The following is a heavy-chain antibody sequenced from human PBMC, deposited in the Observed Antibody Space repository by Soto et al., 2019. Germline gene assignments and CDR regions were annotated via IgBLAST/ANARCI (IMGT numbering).Heavy chain of an antibody. V-gene: IGHV1-69*02. CDR2: IIPILGIA. D-gene: IGHD1-26*01. J-gene: IGHJ3*02. CDR3: AGGVGATYGGVSAFDI. Sequence: QVQLVQSGAEVKKPGSSVKVSCKASGGTFSSYTISWVRQAPGQGLEWMGRIIPILGIANYAQKFQGRVTSTXXQXTXXAYMELSSLRSEDTAVYCGAGGVGATYGGVSAFDIWGQGTMGTVSS. CDR1: GGTFSSYT.